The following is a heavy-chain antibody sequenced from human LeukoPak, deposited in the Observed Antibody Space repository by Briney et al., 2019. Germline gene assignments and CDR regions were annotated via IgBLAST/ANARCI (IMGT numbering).Heavy chain of an antibody. CDR2: INPNSGGT. CDR1: GYTFTGYY. Sequence: ASVTVSCKASGYTFTGYYMHWVRQAPGQGLEWMGWINPNSGGTNYAQKFQGRVTMTRDTSIITAYMELSRLRSDDTAVYYCAREKDYYGSGSYYGYWGQGTLVTVSS. D-gene: IGHD3-10*01. CDR3: AREKDYYGSGSYYGY. V-gene: IGHV1-2*02. J-gene: IGHJ4*02.